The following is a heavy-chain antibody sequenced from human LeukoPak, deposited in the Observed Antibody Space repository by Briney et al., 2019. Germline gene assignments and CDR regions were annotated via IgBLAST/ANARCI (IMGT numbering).Heavy chain of an antibody. V-gene: IGHV4-34*01. CDR1: GGSFSGYY. J-gene: IGHJ4*02. D-gene: IGHD3-10*01. Sequence: SETLSLTCAVYGGSFSGYYWSWIRQPPGKGLEWIGEINHSGSTNYNPSLKSRVTISVDTSKNQFSLKLSSVTAADTAVYYCARGRGVRGLDYWGQGTLVTVSS. CDR2: INHSGST. CDR3: ARGRGVRGLDY.